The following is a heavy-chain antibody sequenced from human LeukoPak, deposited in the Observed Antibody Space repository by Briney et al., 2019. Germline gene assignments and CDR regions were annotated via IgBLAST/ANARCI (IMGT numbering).Heavy chain of an antibody. CDR2: IKLDGGEK. CDR3: AKDYGSGSYYSYYYYYYGMDV. V-gene: IGHV3-7*03. Sequence: GGSLRLSCVASGFTFGKYWMSWVRQAPGKGLEWVANIKLDGGEKNYVDSVKGRFTISRDNAKNSLYLQMNSLRAEDTALYYCAKDYGSGSYYSYYYYYYGMDVWGQGTTVTVSS. J-gene: IGHJ6*02. D-gene: IGHD3-10*01. CDR1: GFTFGKYW.